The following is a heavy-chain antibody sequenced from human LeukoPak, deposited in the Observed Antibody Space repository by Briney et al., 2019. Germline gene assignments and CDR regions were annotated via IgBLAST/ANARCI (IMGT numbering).Heavy chain of an antibody. CDR1: GFTFDDYA. CDR2: IYSGGST. V-gene: IGHV3-66*01. Sequence: GGSLRLSCAASGFTFDDYAMHWVRQAPGKGLEWVSVIYSGGSTYYADSVEGRFTISRDNSKNTLFLQMNSLRVEDTAVYYCASFPDYWGQGTLVTVSS. CDR3: ASFPDY. J-gene: IGHJ4*02.